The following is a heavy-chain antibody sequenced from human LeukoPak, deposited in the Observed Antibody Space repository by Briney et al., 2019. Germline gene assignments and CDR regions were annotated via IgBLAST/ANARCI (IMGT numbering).Heavy chain of an antibody. CDR2: ISGSGGST. D-gene: IGHD2-2*01. V-gene: IGHV3-23*01. J-gene: IGHJ4*02. Sequence: GGSLRLSCATSGFTFGSYGMGWVRQAPGKGLEWVSAISGSGGSTYYADSVKGRFTISRDNSKNTLYLQMNSLRAEDTAVYYCASPHVYCSSTSCYEDYWGQGTLITVSS. CDR3: ASPHVYCSSTSCYEDY. CDR1: GFTFGSYG.